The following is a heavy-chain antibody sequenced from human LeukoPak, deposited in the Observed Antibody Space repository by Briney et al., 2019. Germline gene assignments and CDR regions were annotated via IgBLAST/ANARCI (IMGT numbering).Heavy chain of an antibody. CDR2: IYYSGST. V-gene: IGHV4-31*03. D-gene: IGHD2-21*02. Sequence: SETLSLTCTVSGGSISSGGYYWSWIRQHPGKGLEWIGYIYYSGSTHYNPSLKSRVTISVDTSKNQFSLKLSSVTAADTAVYYCARERLISYCGGDCFTDAFDIWGQGTMVTVSS. CDR3: ARERLISYCGGDCFTDAFDI. CDR1: GGSISSGGYY. J-gene: IGHJ3*02.